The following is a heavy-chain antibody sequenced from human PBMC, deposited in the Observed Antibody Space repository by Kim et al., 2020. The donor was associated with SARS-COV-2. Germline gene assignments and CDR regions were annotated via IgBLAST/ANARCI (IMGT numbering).Heavy chain of an antibody. CDR2: MNPNSGNT. D-gene: IGHD6-19*01. V-gene: IGHV1-8*02. Sequence: ASVKVSCKASGYTFTSYDINWVRQATGQGLEWMGWMNPNSGNTGYAQKFQGRVTMTRNTSISTAYMELSSLRSEDTAVYYCARAGGRKYSSGWYGFDYWGQGTLVTVSS. CDR3: ARAGGRKYSSGWYGFDY. J-gene: IGHJ4*02. CDR1: GYTFTSYD.